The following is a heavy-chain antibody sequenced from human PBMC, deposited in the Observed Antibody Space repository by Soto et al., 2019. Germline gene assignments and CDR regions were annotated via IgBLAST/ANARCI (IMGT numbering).Heavy chain of an antibody. CDR2: ISSSGINT. CDR1: GFTFSSYE. CDR3: ARDQGKWELHP. Sequence: GGSLRLSCVASGFTFSSYEINWVRQAPGGGLEWILYISSSGINTYEADSVKGRFSVSRDNAKNLLYLQMNSLRVADTAVYYCARDQGKWELHPWGQGTLVTVSS. D-gene: IGHD1-26*01. V-gene: IGHV3-48*03. J-gene: IGHJ5*02.